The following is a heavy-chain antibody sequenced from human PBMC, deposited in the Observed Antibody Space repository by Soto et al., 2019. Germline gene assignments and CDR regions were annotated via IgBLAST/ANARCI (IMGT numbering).Heavy chain of an antibody. CDR1: GYTFTGHY. V-gene: IGHV1-2*02. D-gene: IGHD3-9*01. CDR2: INPNSVGT. CDR3: ARGLVIRPYYYHGMDV. J-gene: IGHJ6*02. Sequence: ASVKVSCKASGYTFTGHYMYWVRQAPGQGLEWMGWINPNSVGTNYAQKFQGRVTMTRNTSKNQFSLKLSSVTTTDTAVYYCARGLVIRPYYYHGMDVWGQGTTVTVAS.